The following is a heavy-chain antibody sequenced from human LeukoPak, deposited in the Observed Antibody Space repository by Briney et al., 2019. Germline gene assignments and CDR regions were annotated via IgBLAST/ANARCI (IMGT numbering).Heavy chain of an antibody. Sequence: SETLSLTCTVSGGSISSYYWSWIRQPPGKGLEWIGYIYYSGSTNYNPSLKSRVTISVDTSKNQFSLKLSSVTAADTAVYYCARDIGSSDFDYWGQGTPVTVSS. CDR3: ARDIGSSDFDY. CDR1: GGSISSYY. V-gene: IGHV4-59*01. D-gene: IGHD6-6*01. CDR2: IYYSGST. J-gene: IGHJ4*02.